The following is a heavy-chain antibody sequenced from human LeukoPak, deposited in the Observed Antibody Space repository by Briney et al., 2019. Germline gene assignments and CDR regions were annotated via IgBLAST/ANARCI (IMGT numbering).Heavy chain of an antibody. J-gene: IGHJ6*02. V-gene: IGHV3-23*01. D-gene: IGHD6-13*01. CDR2: ISGSGRST. CDR3: AKDSEGQQLVHYYYGMDV. Sequence: GGSLRLSCAASGFTFSSYAMSWVRQAPGKGLEWVSAISGSGRSTYYADSVKGRLTISRDNSKNTLYLQMNSLRAEDTAVYYCAKDSEGQQLVHYYYGMDVWGQGTTVTVSS. CDR1: GFTFSSYA.